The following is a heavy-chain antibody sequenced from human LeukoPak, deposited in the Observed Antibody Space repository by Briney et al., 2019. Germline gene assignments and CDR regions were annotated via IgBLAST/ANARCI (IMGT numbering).Heavy chain of an antibody. V-gene: IGHV3-23*01. CDR3: AKSPLRAAAGEWIDP. J-gene: IGHJ5*02. D-gene: IGHD6-13*01. Sequence: PGGSLRLSCAASGFTFSSYAMSWVRQAPGKGLEWVSAISGSSDNTYYADSVKGRFTISRDNSKNMLYLQMNSLRVEDTAVYYCAKSPLRAAAGEWIDPWGQGILVTVSS. CDR1: GFTFSSYA. CDR2: ISGSSDNT.